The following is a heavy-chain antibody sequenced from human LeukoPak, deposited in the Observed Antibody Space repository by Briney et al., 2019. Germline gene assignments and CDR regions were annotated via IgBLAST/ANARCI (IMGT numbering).Heavy chain of an antibody. CDR1: GGTFSSYA. CDR2: IIPISGTA. V-gene: IGHV1-69*13. D-gene: IGHD3-22*01. Sequence: ASVKVSCKASGGTFSSYAITWVRQAPGQGLEWMGGIIPISGTANYAQKFQGRVTIIADESTSTAYMELSSLRSEDTAVYYCARDSSGFYYVHWGQGTLVTVSS. J-gene: IGHJ4*02. CDR3: ARDSSGFYYVH.